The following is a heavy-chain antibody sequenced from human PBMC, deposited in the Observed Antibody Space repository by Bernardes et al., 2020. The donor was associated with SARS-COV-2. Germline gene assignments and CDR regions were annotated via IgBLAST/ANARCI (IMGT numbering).Heavy chain of an antibody. D-gene: IGHD1-26*01. CDR2: ISHDGSIT. Sequence: GGSLRLSCVASGFTFSDHWMHLVRQAPGKGLVWVSRISHDGSITNYADSVKGRFSISRDIAKNTLYLQMTSLTAEDTAVYYCARGGSYFAFPHDYWGQGTLVTVSS. V-gene: IGHV3-74*01. J-gene: IGHJ4*02. CDR3: ARGGSYFAFPHDY. CDR1: GFTFSDHW.